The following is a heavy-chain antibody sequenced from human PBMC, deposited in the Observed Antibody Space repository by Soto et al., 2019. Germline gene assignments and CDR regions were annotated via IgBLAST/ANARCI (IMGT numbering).Heavy chain of an antibody. Sequence: ASVKVSCKASGHTFTGYFMHWVRQAPGQGLEWMGWINPNSGDTNYAQKFQGRVTMTRDTSINTASMDLSRLSSDDTAVYFCARVSIYYDSTGALDYWGQGTLVTVSS. CDR3: ARVSIYYDSTGALDY. V-gene: IGHV1-2*02. D-gene: IGHD3-22*01. CDR2: INPNSGDT. CDR1: GHTFTGYF. J-gene: IGHJ4*02.